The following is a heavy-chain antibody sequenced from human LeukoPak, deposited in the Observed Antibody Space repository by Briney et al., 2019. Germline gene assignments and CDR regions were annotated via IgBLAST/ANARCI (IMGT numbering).Heavy chain of an antibody. J-gene: IGHJ4*02. CDR3: ARVSSLGIAAAGRFFDY. D-gene: IGHD6-13*01. CDR2: IYYSGST. CDR1: GGSISSSSYY. Sequence: PSETLSLTCTVSGGSISSSSYYWGWIRQPPGKGLEWIGSIYYSGSTYYNPSLKSRVTISVDTSKNQFSLKLSSVTAADTAVYYCARVSSLGIAAAGRFFDYWGQGTLVTVSS. V-gene: IGHV4-39*07.